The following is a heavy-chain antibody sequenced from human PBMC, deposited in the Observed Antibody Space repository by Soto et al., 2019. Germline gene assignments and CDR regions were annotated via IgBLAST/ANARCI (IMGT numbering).Heavy chain of an antibody. CDR1: GYTFIAYY. D-gene: IGHD2-15*01. CDR2: MNPKSCGT. J-gene: IGHJ3*02. CDR3: TRENIENRDGLCHGFDI. V-gene: IGHV1-2*02. Sequence: ASVKVSCKASGYTFIAYYTHWVRQAPGQGLEWMGWMNPKSCGTYFAQKFQGRVTLTRDTAISTAYMEVNRLRSDDKAVYYCTRENIENRDGLCHGFDIWGQGTPVTDSS.